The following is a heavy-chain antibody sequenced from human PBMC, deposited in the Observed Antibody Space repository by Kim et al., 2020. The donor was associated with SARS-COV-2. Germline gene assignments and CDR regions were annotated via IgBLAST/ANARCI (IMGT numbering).Heavy chain of an antibody. D-gene: IGHD4-4*01. J-gene: IGHJ4*02. Sequence: ASVKVSCKAYGYTFKSYPIHWLRQAPGQRPEWMGWVNAANDETQYSQKFQGRVTITRDTSANTAYMELRRPTTKDTAIYYCARDMDPTVYDYWGQGTLVTVSS. CDR2: VNAANDET. CDR3: ARDMDPTVYDY. CDR1: GYTFKSYP. V-gene: IGHV1-3*01.